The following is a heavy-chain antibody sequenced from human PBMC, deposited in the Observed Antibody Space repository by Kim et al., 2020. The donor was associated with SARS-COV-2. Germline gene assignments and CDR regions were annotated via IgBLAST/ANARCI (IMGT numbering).Heavy chain of an antibody. CDR1: GFTFSDYG. J-gene: IGHJ3*01. Sequence: GGSLRLSCAASGFTFSDYGMHWVRQAPGKGLEWLAIIWNDGGEKYFADSVKGRFTISRDNSKNTLFLQMNTLRVEDTAVYYCTRESVGRWRVFHDAFDVWGQGTMVTASS. D-gene: IGHD2-15*01. V-gene: IGHV3-33*01. CDR2: IWNDGGEK. CDR3: TRESVGRWRVFHDAFDV.